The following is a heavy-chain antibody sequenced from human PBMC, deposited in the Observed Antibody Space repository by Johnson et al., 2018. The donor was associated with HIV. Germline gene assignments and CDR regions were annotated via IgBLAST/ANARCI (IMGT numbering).Heavy chain of an antibody. CDR1: GFTFSSYD. CDR3: ARDRAIVVAYDAFDI. D-gene: IGHD3-22*01. Sequence: EQLVESGGGLVQPGGSLRLSCAASGFTFSSYDMHWVRQATGKGLEWVSAIGTAGDTYYPGSVKGRFTISRENAKNSLYLQMNSLRAEDTAVYYCARDRAIVVAYDAFDIWGPGTMVTVSA. V-gene: IGHV3-13*01. CDR2: IGTAGDT. J-gene: IGHJ3*02.